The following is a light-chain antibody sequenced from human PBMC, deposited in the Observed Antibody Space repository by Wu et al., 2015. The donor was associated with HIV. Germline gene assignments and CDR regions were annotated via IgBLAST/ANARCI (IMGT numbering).Light chain of an antibody. CDR3: HQYGSLPFT. Sequence: ETVLTQSPGTLSLSPGEGATLSCKASQTVPNNFLAWYQHKPGQAPKLLIYAASGRATDTPDRFTGRGSGTQFTLTISNLEPDDFAVYICHQYGSLPFTFGGGTRVE. CDR1: QTVPNNF. V-gene: IGKV3-20*01. CDR2: AAS. J-gene: IGKJ4*01.